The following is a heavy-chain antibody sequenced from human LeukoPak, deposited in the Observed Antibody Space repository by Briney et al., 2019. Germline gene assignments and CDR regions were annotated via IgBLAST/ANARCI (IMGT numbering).Heavy chain of an antibody. J-gene: IGHJ4*02. V-gene: IGHV3-21*01. D-gene: IGHD2-15*01. CDR3: ARCRGGTGYSFDY. CDR2: ISSRSNYI. Sequence: GSLRLSCAASGFTFSSYNMNWVRQAPGKGLEWVSSISSRSNYIYLADSLKGRFTISRDNAKNSLYLQMNSLRAEDTAMYYCARCRGGTGYSFDYWGQGTPVTVSS. CDR1: GFTFSSYN.